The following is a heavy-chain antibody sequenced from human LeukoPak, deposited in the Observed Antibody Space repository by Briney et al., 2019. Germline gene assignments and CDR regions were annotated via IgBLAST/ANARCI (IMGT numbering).Heavy chain of an antibody. CDR3: ARAYSSSHLDY. CDR1: GGSINSSSYY. J-gene: IGHJ4*02. V-gene: IGHV4-39*01. CDR2: IYYTGST. Sequence: SETLSLTCTVSGGSINSSSYYWGWVRQPPGKGLEWIGTIYYTGSTYYNPSLKSRVTISVDTSKNQFSLKLSSVTAADTAVYYCARAYSSSHLDYWGQGTLVTVSS. D-gene: IGHD6-6*01.